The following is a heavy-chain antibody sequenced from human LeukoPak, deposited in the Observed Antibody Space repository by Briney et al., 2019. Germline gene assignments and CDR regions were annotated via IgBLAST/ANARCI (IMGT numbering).Heavy chain of an antibody. Sequence: GRSLRLSCAASGFTFDDYAMHWVRQAPGKGLEWVSGISWNRGSIGYADSVKGRFTISRDNAKNSLYLQMNSLRAEDMALYYCAKGNQQWLAYDAFDIWGQGTMVTVSS. CDR1: GFTFDDYA. CDR3: AKGNQQWLAYDAFDI. V-gene: IGHV3-9*03. CDR2: ISWNRGSI. J-gene: IGHJ3*02. D-gene: IGHD6-19*01.